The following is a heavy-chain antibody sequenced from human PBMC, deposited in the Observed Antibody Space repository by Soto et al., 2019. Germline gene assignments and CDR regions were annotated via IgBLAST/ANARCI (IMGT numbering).Heavy chain of an antibody. V-gene: IGHV1-3*04. CDR1: GYSFTSHF. CDR3: ARDRYYYYDPSGYYSY. J-gene: IGHJ4*02. Sequence: QVQLVQSGAEVKKPGASMKVSCRTSGYSFTSHFIHWVRQAPGQRLEWMGWINTGNGNTRYSENLEGRVTITRATSASNVYMELSSLRSEDTAVYYCARDRYYYYDPSGYYSYWGQGTLVTVSS. D-gene: IGHD3-22*01. CDR2: INTGNGNT.